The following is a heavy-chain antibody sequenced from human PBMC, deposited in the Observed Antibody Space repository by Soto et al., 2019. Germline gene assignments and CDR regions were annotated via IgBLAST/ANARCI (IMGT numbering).Heavy chain of an antibody. D-gene: IGHD2-2*01. CDR1: GGSFSGYY. Sequence: QVQLQQWGAGLLKPSETLSLTCVVSGGSFSGYYWNWIRQPPGKGLEWIGEINHSGSTNYDPSLKSRVTISVDTSKNQLSLRLSSVTAADTAMYYCAVRYCSSTSCSTLDSWGQGTPVTVSS. V-gene: IGHV4-34*01. CDR3: AVRYCSSTSCSTLDS. J-gene: IGHJ4*02. CDR2: INHSGST.